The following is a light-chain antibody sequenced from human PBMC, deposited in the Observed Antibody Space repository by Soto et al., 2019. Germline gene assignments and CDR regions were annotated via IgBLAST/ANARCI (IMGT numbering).Light chain of an antibody. CDR2: GAS. Sequence: DIQMTQSPTSLSASVGDRVTISCRASQRIGTYLAWYQQKPGKAPRLLISGASSVQSGVPPRFSGSGSATDFILTISSLRLEDHETYNWQQTASAPPWTLVKGTKVEIK. V-gene: IGKV1-39*01. CDR1: QRIGTY. J-gene: IGKJ1*01. CDR3: QQTASAPPWT.